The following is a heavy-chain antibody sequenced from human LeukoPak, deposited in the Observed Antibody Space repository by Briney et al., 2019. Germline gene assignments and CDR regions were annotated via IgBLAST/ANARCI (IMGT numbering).Heavy chain of an antibody. Sequence: ETLSLTCTVSGGSISSYYWSWIRQPAGKGLEWIGRIYTSGSTNYNPSLKSRVTMSVDTSKNQFSLKLSSVTAADTAVYYCARELGHDYGDRLTNYFDYWGQGTLVTVSS. D-gene: IGHD4-17*01. CDR2: IYTSGST. CDR3: ARELGHDYGDRLTNYFDY. J-gene: IGHJ4*02. V-gene: IGHV4-4*07. CDR1: GGSISSYY.